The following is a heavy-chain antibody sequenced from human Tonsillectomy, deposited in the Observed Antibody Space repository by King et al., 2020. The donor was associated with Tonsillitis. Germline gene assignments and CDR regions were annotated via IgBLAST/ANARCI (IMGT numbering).Heavy chain of an antibody. CDR2: IYHTGST. CDR1: GDSVSSGGYY. Sequence: QLQESGPGLVKASETLSLTCTVSGDSVSSGGYYWTWIRQPPGKGLGWSGDIYHTGSTNYNPSLKSRVTMSVDTSKNQFSLKVTSVTAADTAVYYCAGLPYCSGDSGGDYYFDYWGQGTLVTVSS. J-gene: IGHJ4*02. V-gene: IGHV4-61*08. D-gene: IGHD2-15*01. CDR3: AGLPYCSGDSGGDYYFDY.